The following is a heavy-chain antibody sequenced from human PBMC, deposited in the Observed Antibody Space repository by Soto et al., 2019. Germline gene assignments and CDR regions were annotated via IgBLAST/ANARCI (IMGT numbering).Heavy chain of an antibody. CDR3: ARVRYGDYGPPNWFDP. Sequence: QVQLVQSGAEVKKPGSSVKVSCKASGGTFSSYAISWVRQAPGQGLEWMGGIIPIFGTANYAQKFQGRVTINADESTSTAYMELSSRRAEETAGDYCARVRYGDYGPPNWFDPWGQGTLVTVSS. J-gene: IGHJ5*02. CDR2: IIPIFGTA. V-gene: IGHV1-69*01. CDR1: GGTFSSYA. D-gene: IGHD4-17*01.